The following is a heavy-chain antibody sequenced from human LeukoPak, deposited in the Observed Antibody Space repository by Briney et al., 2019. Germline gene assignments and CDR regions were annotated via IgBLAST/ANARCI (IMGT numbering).Heavy chain of an antibody. CDR1: GYSFTSYW. J-gene: IGHJ4*02. V-gene: IGHV5-51*01. Sequence: KPGESLKISCTGSGYSFTSYWIGWVRQMPGKGLEWMGITYPGDSDTRYSPSFQGQVTISADKSISTAYLQWSSLKASDTAKYYCARQCSGGSCYPDYWGQGTLVTVSS. CDR2: TYPGDSDT. D-gene: IGHD2-15*01. CDR3: ARQCSGGSCYPDY.